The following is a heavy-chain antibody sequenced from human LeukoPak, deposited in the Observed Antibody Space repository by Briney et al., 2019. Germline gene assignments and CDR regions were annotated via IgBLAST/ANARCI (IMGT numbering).Heavy chain of an antibody. Sequence: ASVKVSCKASGYTFTSYTSCDINWVRQASGQGLEWMGWMNPTGGKTGYAQMFQGRVTMTWDTSLNTVYMELSGLTSEDTAVYYCARGFYDSSGYSHDAFDVWGQGSMVTVSS. D-gene: IGHD3-22*01. CDR2: MNPTGGKT. CDR3: ARGFYDSSGYSHDAFDV. V-gene: IGHV1-8*01. J-gene: IGHJ3*01. CDR1: GYTFTSYTSCD.